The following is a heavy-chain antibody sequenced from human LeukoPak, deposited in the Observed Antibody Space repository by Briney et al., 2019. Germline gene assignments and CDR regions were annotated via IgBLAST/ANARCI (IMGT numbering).Heavy chain of an antibody. CDR1: GFSLSTSGMC. Sequence: ESGPTLVNPTQTLTLTCTFSGFSLSTSGMCVSWIRQPPGKALEWLARIDWDDDKYYNTSLKTRLTIFKDTSKNQVVLTMTNMDPVDTATYYCARRVTMIGAFDIWGQGTMVTVPS. J-gene: IGHJ3*02. D-gene: IGHD3-10*02. CDR3: ARRVTMIGAFDI. CDR2: IDWDDDK. V-gene: IGHV2-70*11.